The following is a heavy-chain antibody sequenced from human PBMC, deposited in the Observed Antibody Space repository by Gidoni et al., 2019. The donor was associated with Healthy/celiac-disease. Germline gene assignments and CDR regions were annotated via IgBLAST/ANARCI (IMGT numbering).Heavy chain of an antibody. CDR2: IYHSGST. Sequence: QLQLQESGSGLVKPSQTLSLTCDVSGGPLRSGGYSGSWIRQPPGQGLEWIGYIYHSGSTYYNPSLKSRVTISVDRSKNQFSLKLSSVSAADTAVYYCARGVERNTFDYWGQGTLVTVSS. J-gene: IGHJ4*02. CDR3: ARGVERNTFDY. CDR1: GGPLRSGGYS. D-gene: IGHD6-6*01. V-gene: IGHV4-30-2*01.